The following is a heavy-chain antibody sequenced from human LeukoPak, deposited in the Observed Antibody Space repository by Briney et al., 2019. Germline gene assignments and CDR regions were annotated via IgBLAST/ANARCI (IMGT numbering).Heavy chain of an antibody. V-gene: IGHV1-69*06. CDR2: IIPIFGTA. CDR1: GGTFSSYA. D-gene: IGHD1-26*01. CDR3: AGIQKGSYDWLDY. J-gene: IGHJ4*02. Sequence: AASVKVSCKASGGTFSSYAISWVRQAPGQGLEWMGGIIPIFGTANYAQKFQGRVTITADKSTSTAYMELSSLRSEDTAVYYCAGIQKGSYDWLDYWGQGTLVTVSS.